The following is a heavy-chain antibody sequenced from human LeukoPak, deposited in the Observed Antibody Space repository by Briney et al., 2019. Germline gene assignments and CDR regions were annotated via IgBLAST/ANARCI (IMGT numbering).Heavy chain of an antibody. CDR1: GGSVISDNYY. J-gene: IGHJ6*02. CDR3: ARGQRFYYYYSMDV. CDR2: VYYSGST. Sequence: SETLSLTCTVSGGSVISDNYYWNWVRQPPGKGLEWIGYVYYSGSTNYNPSLKSRVAISVDTSKNQFSLKLSSVTAADTAVYYCARGQRFYYYYSMDVWGQGTTVTVSS. V-gene: IGHV4-61*01.